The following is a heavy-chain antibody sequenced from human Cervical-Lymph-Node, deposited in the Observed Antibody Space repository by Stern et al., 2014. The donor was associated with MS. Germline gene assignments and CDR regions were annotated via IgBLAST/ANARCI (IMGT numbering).Heavy chain of an antibody. CDR2: IIPIFGTA. CDR1: GGTFSSYA. V-gene: IGHV1-69*01. J-gene: IGHJ6*02. Sequence: QVQLVQSGAEVKKPGSSVKVSCKASGGTFSSYAISWVRQAPGQGLEWMGGIIPIFGTANYAQKFQGRVTITADAYTRTAHIEQSSLRSEDTAVYYCARGELKEGLVRGMDVWGQGTTVTVSS. D-gene: IGHD1-26*01. CDR3: ARGELKEGLVRGMDV.